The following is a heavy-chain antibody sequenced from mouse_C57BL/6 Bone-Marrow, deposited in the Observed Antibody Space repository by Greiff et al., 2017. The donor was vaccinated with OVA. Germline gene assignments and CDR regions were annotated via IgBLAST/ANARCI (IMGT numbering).Heavy chain of an antibody. V-gene: IGHV1-55*01. CDR3: ARRVYGSSYRGYWYFDV. J-gene: IGHJ1*03. CDR1: GYTFTSYW. D-gene: IGHD1-1*01. Sequence: QVQLKQPGAELVKPGASVKMSCKASGYTFTSYWITWVKQRPGQGLEWIGDIYPGSGSTNYNEKFKSKATLTVDTSSSTAYMQLSSLTSEDSAVYYCARRVYGSSYRGYWYFDVWGTGTTVTVSS. CDR2: IYPGSGST.